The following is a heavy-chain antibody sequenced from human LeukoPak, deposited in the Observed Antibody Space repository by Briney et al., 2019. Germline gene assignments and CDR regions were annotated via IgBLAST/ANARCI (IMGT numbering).Heavy chain of an antibody. J-gene: IGHJ4*02. D-gene: IGHD6-19*01. CDR1: GVTFTNYA. V-gene: IGHV3-23*01. Sequence: PGGSLRLSCAASGVTFTNYAMTWVRRAPGKGLEWVSGISISGGSTDYADSVKGRFTISRDNSKNTLYLQMNSLRAEDTAVYYCAKVPAGNKVEYWGQGTLVTVSS. CDR2: ISISGGST. CDR3: AKVPAGNKVEY.